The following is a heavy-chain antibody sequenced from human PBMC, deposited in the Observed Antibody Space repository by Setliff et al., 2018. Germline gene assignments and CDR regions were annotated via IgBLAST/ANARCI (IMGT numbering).Heavy chain of an antibody. CDR2: IYYSGST. D-gene: IGHD1-26*01. CDR3: ARCSGSYDAFDI. V-gene: IGHV4-31*01. Sequence: ASETLSLTCTVSGGSISSGGYYWSWIRQHPGMGLEWIGYIYYSGSTYHNPSLKTLVTISVDTSKNQFSLKLSSVTAADTAVYYCARCSGSYDAFDIWGQGTMGTVSS. CDR1: GGSISSGGYY. J-gene: IGHJ3*02.